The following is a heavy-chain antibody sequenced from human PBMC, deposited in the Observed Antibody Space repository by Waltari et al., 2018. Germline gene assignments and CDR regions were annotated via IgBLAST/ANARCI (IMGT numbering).Heavy chain of an antibody. V-gene: IGHV1-69*05. CDR2: IIPIFGTE. CDR3: ARHGQWLVFGAFDI. CDR1: GGTFSSYA. J-gene: IGHJ3*02. Sequence: QVQLVQSGAEVKKPGSSVKVSCTASGGTFSSYAISWVRQAPGQGLEWMGGIIPIFGTENYAQKFQGRVTITTDESTSTAYMGLSSLRSEDTAVYYCARHGQWLVFGAFDIWGQGTMVTVSS. D-gene: IGHD6-19*01.